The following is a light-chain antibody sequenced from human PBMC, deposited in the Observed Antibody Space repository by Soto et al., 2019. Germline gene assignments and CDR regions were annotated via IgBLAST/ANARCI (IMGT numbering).Light chain of an antibody. Sequence: EIVLTQSPGTLSLSPGERATLSCRASQSVSSNYLAWYQQKSGQAPRLLIYGASSRATGIPDRFSGSESGTDFTLTISRLEPEDFAVYFCQQSGSSPWTFGQGTKVEIK. J-gene: IGKJ1*01. V-gene: IGKV3-20*01. CDR1: QSVSSNY. CDR3: QQSGSSPWT. CDR2: GAS.